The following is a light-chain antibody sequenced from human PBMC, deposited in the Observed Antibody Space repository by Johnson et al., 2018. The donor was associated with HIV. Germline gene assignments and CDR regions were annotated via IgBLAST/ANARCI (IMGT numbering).Light chain of an antibody. Sequence: QSVLTQPPSVSAAPGQMVTISCSGSSSNIGNNYVSWYQQLPGTAPKLLIYDNNQRPSGIPDRFSGSKSGTSATLAITGLQTGDEADYYGGTWDSRLSVVFGTGTKVTVL. V-gene: IGLV1-51*01. CDR1: SSNIGNNY. CDR3: GTWDSRLSVV. J-gene: IGLJ1*01. CDR2: DNN.